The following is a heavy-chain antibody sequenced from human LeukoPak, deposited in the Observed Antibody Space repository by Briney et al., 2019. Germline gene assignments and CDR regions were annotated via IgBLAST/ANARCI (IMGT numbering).Heavy chain of an antibody. D-gene: IGHD6-13*01. J-gene: IGHJ3*02. CDR3: ARQGYSTPGENAFDI. CDR2: IYYSGST. CDR1: GGSISSSSYY. Sequence: SETLSLTCTVSGGSISSSSYYWGWIRQPPGKGLEWIGSIYYSGSTCYNPSLKSRVTISVDTSKNQFSLKLSSVTAADTAVYYCARQGYSTPGENAFDIWGQGTMVTVSS. V-gene: IGHV4-39*01.